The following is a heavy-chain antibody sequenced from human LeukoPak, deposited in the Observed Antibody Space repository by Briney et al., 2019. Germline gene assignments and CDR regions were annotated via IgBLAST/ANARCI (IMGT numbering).Heavy chain of an antibody. V-gene: IGHV1-3*01. CDR3: ARDRDDILTGYSYGMDV. D-gene: IGHD3-9*01. CDR2: INAGNGNT. CDR1: GYTFTSYA. Sequence: GASVKVSCQASGYTFTSYAMHWVRPAPGQRLEWMGWINAGNGNTKYSQKFQGRVTITRDTSASTAYMELSSLRSEDTAVYYCARDRDDILTGYSYGMDVWGKGTTVTVSS. J-gene: IGHJ6*04.